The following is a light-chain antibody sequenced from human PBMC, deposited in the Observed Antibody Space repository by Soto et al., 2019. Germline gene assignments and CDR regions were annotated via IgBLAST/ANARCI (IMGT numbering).Light chain of an antibody. J-gene: IGKJ1*01. CDR1: QSVSSGY. CDR2: GVS. Sequence: EIVLTQSPGTLSLSPRERATLSCRASQSVSSGYLAWYQHKPGQAPRLLIYGVSSRAPGIQDRFSGSGSGTDFTLTISRLEPEDFAVYYCQQYAASPRTFGQGTQVEVK. CDR3: QQYAASPRT. V-gene: IGKV3-20*01.